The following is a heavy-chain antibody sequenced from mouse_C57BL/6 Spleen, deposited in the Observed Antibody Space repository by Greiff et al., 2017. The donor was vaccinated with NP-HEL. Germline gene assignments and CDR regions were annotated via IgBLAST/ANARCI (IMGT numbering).Heavy chain of an antibody. CDR2: IYPGSGNT. V-gene: IGHV1-81*01. J-gene: IGHJ4*01. CDR3: ARHYYGSSYAMDY. D-gene: IGHD1-1*01. CDR1: GYTFTSYG. Sequence: QVQLQQSGAELARPGASVKLSCKASGYTFTSYGISWVKQRTGQGLEWIGEIYPGSGNTYYNEKFKGKATLTADKSSSTAYMELRSLTSEDSAVYFCARHYYGSSYAMDYWGHAPSVTASS.